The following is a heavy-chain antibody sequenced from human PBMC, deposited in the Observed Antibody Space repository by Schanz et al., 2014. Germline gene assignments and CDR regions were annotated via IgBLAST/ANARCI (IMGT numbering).Heavy chain of an antibody. CDR1: GFIFNDYY. CDR3: AREEGYGYGPGAFDI. Sequence: QVQLVESGGGLVKPGGSLRLSCAASGFIFNDYYMNWIRQAPGKGLQWLSYISRDGTTSYYADSVKGRFTNSRDNSKNTLSLQMNSLRAEDTAVYYCAREEGYGYGPGAFDIWGQGTMVTVSS. CDR2: ISRDGTTS. J-gene: IGHJ3*02. V-gene: IGHV3-11*04. D-gene: IGHD5-18*01.